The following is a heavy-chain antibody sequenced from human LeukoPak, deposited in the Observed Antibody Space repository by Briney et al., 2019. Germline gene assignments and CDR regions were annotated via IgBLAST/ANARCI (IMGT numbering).Heavy chain of an antibody. Sequence: GGSLRLSCAASGFIVSSNYMSWVRQAPGKGLEWVSVISSGGNTYYADSVKGRFTISGDISKNTLYLQMNGLRAEDTAVYYCAREVRGYYFDYWGQGTLVTVSS. CDR3: AREVRGYYFDY. V-gene: IGHV3-53*01. CDR2: ISSGGNT. J-gene: IGHJ4*02. CDR1: GFIVSSNY. D-gene: IGHD3-22*01.